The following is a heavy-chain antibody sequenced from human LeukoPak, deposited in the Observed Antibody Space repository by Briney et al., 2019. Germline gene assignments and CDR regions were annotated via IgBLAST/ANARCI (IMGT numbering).Heavy chain of an antibody. J-gene: IGHJ5*02. CDR2: IIPIFGTA. D-gene: IGHD6-6*01. Sequence: SVKVSCKASGGTFSSYAISWVRQAPGQGLEWMGGIIPIFGTANYAQKFQGRVTITTDESTSTAYLELSSLRSEDTAVYYCARVGMGSSSLDWFDPWGQGTLVTVSS. CDR1: GGTFSSYA. CDR3: ARVGMGSSSLDWFDP. V-gene: IGHV1-69*05.